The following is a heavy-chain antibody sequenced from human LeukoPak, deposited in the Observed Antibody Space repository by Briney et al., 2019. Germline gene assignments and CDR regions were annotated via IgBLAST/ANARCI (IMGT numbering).Heavy chain of an antibody. J-gene: IGHJ4*02. CDR2: ISDIGGST. CDR1: GFTFSSYA. V-gene: IGHV3-23*01. D-gene: IGHD6-13*01. Sequence: PGGSLRLSCAASGFTFSSYAMSWVRQAPGKGLEWVSAISDIGGSTYYADSVKGRFTISRDNSKNTLYLQMNSLRAEDTAVYYCAKNQAYSSSWYVDYWGQGTLVTVSS. CDR3: AKNQAYSSSWYVDY.